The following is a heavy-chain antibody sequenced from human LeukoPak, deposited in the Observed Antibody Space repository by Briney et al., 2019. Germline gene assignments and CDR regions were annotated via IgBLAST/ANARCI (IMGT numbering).Heavy chain of an antibody. Sequence: GGSLRLSCTASGFTFTHFAMTWVRQAPGKGLEWVSTVSGSASATYYADSVKGRFTISRDNSKNTLYLQMNSLRAEDTAVYYCAKDSTSYYDILTGYSSFDYWGQGTLVTVSS. J-gene: IGHJ4*02. CDR1: GFTFTHFA. D-gene: IGHD3-9*01. CDR3: AKDSTSYYDILTGYSSFDY. CDR2: VSGSASAT. V-gene: IGHV3-23*01.